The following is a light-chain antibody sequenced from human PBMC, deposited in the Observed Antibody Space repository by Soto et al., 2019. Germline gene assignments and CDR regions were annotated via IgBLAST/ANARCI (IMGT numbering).Light chain of an antibody. J-gene: IGLJ1*01. CDR1: SRDVGGYNY. V-gene: IGLV2-14*01. Sequence: QSVLTQPASVSGSPGQSITISCTGTSRDVGGYNYVSWYQQHPGKAPKLMIYDVSNRPSGVSNRFSGSKSGNTASLTISGLQAEDEADYYCSSYTSSSFYVFGTGTKLTVL. CDR3: SSYTSSSFYV. CDR2: DVS.